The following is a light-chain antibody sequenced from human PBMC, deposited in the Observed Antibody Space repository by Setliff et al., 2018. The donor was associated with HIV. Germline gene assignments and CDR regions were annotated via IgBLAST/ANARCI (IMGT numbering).Light chain of an antibody. CDR3: CSYAGRYTYV. CDR1: SSDVGVYNY. J-gene: IGLJ1*01. CDR2: DVS. V-gene: IGLV2-11*01. Sequence: QSALTQPRSVSGSPGQSVTISCTGTSSDVGVYNYVSWYQQHPGKAPKLMIYDVSERPSGVPDRFSGSKSGSTASLTISGLQAEDEADYYCCSYAGRYTYVFGTGTKVTVL.